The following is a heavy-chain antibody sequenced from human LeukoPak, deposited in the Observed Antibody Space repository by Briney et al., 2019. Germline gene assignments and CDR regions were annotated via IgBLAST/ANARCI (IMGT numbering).Heavy chain of an antibody. Sequence: PGRSLRLSCAAPGFTFSSYGMHWVRQAPGKGLEWVAVISYDGSNKYYADSVKGRFTISRDNSKNTLYLQMNSLRAEDAAVYYCAKSRGYGGRTGLGDYWGQGTLVTVSS. J-gene: IGHJ4*02. CDR2: ISYDGSNK. CDR1: GFTFSSYG. CDR3: AKSRGYGGRTGLGDY. V-gene: IGHV3-30*18. D-gene: IGHD4-23*01.